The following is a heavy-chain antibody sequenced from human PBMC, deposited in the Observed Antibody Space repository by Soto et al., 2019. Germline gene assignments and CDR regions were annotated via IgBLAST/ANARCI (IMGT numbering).Heavy chain of an antibody. D-gene: IGHD3-3*01. CDR3: ARVRDWFDP. CDR1: GGSFSGYY. V-gene: IGHV4-34*01. CDR2: IDHSGYT. Sequence: SETLSLTCAVYGGSFSGYYWNWIRQPPGKGLEWIGEIDHSGYTNYNPSLKSRVTISVDTSKNQFSLRLTSVTAADTAVYYCARVRDWFDPWGQGTLVTVS. J-gene: IGHJ5*02.